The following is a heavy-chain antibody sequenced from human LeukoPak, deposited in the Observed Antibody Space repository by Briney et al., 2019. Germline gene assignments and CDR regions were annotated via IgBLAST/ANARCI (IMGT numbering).Heavy chain of an antibody. J-gene: IGHJ4*02. CDR3: ADSNYWYPVDY. V-gene: IGHV3-20*04. Sequence: GGSLRLSCAAPGFTFDDYGMSWVRQAPGKGLEWVSGINWNGGSTGYADSVKGRFTISRDNAKNSLYLQMNSLRAEDTAVYYCADSNYWYPVDYWGQGTLVTVSS. D-gene: IGHD4-11*01. CDR2: INWNGGST. CDR1: GFTFDDYG.